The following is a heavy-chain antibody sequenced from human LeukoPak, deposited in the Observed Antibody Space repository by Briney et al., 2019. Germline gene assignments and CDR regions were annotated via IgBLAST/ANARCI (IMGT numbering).Heavy chain of an antibody. Sequence: GGALKLSWATSGFPFSHHAMNRVRQGPGKGLEWVSTISDSSGSTYYADSVKGRFTISRGNSKNTLYLQMNSLRAEDTAVYYCASALYNDAFDIWGQGTMLTVSS. J-gene: IGHJ3*02. D-gene: IGHD5-24*01. CDR3: ASALYNDAFDI. CDR2: ISDSSGST. CDR1: GFPFSHHA. V-gene: IGHV3-23*01.